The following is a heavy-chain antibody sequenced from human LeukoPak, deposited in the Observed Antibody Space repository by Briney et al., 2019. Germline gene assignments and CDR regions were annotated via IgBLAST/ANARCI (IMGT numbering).Heavy chain of an antibody. V-gene: IGHV3-30*04. CDR2: ISYDGSNR. D-gene: IGHD6-6*01. Sequence: GGSLRLSCAASGFTFSSYAMHWVRQAPGKGLEWVAVISYDGSNRYYADSVKGRFTISRDNSKNTLYLQMNSLRAEDTAVYYCARAKYSDLYYFDYWGRGTLVTVSS. CDR3: ARAKYSDLYYFDY. J-gene: IGHJ4*02. CDR1: GFTFSSYA.